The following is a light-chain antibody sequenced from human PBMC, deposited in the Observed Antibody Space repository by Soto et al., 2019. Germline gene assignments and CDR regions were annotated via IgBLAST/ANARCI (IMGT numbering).Light chain of an antibody. Sequence: EIVLTQSPGTLSLSPGERASLSCSASQNVSSSYLAWYQQQPGQAPRLLIYDASSRATGIPDRFSGSGSGTDFTLTISRLEPEDFAVYYCQQYGRSPRTFGQGTKVDIK. CDR2: DAS. V-gene: IGKV3-20*01. J-gene: IGKJ1*01. CDR3: QQYGRSPRT. CDR1: QNVSSSY.